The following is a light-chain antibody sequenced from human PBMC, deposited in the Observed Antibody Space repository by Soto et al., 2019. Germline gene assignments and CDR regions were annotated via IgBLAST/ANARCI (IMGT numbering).Light chain of an antibody. CDR2: DVS. V-gene: IGLV2-14*01. CDR3: SSYTSSTTRVV. J-gene: IGLJ2*01. Sequence: QSVLTQPASVSGSPGQSITISCTGTSSDVGGYNYVSWYQQHPGKAPKLMIYDVSNRPSGVSDRFSGSKSGNTASLTISGLQAEDEADYYCSSYTSSTTRVVFGEGTQLTVL. CDR1: SSDVGGYNY.